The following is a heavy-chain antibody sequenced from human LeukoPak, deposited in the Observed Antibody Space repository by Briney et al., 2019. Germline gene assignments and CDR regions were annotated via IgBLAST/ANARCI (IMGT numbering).Heavy chain of an antibody. CDR3: AREDYDILTGYQYNWFDP. J-gene: IGHJ5*02. Sequence: ASVKVSCKASGYTFTSYGISWVRQATGQGLEWMGWMNPNSGNTGYAQKFQGRVTMTRNTSISTAYMELSSLRSEDTAVYYCAREDYDILTGYQYNWFDPWGQGTMVTVSS. CDR1: GYTFTSYG. CDR2: MNPNSGNT. D-gene: IGHD3-9*01. V-gene: IGHV1-8*02.